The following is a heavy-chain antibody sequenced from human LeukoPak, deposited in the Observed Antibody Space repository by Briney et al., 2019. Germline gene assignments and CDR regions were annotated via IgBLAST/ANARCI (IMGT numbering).Heavy chain of an antibody. D-gene: IGHD1-26*01. V-gene: IGHV1-18*01. CDR1: GYTFTSYG. CDR2: ISAYNGNT. Sequence: GASVKVSCKASGYTFTSYGISWVRQAPGQGLEGMGWISAYNGNTNYAQKLQGRVTMTTDTSTSTAYMELRSLRSDDTALYYCARCAGSYGNDAFDIWGQGTMVTVSS. J-gene: IGHJ3*02. CDR3: ARCAGSYGNDAFDI.